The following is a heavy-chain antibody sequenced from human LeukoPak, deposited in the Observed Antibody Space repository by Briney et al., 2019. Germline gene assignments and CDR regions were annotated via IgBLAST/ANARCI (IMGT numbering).Heavy chain of an antibody. J-gene: IGHJ4*02. CDR1: GFTFSSYA. V-gene: IGHV3-30-3*01. Sequence: GGSLRLSCAASGFTFSSYAMHWVRQAPGKGLEWVAVIPYDGSNKYYADSVKGRFTISRDNSKNTLYLQMNSLRAEDTAVYYCSSNGITMVRGVIWNWGQGTLVTVSS. CDR2: IPYDGSNK. CDR3: SSNGITMVRGVIWN. D-gene: IGHD3-10*01.